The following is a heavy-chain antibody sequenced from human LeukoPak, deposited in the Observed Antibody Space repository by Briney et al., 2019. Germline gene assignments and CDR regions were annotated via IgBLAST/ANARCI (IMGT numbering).Heavy chain of an antibody. CDR2: ISGSGGST. CDR1: GFTFSSYA. J-gene: IGHJ6*02. Sequence: PGGSLRLSCAASGFTFSSYAMSWVRQAPGKGLEWVSAISGSGGSTYYADSVKGRFTISRDNSKNTLYLQMNSLRAEDTAVYYCARALPLWGKNYFYYYGMDVWGQGTTVTVSS. V-gene: IGHV3-23*01. CDR3: ARALPLWGKNYFYYYGMDV. D-gene: IGHD7-27*01.